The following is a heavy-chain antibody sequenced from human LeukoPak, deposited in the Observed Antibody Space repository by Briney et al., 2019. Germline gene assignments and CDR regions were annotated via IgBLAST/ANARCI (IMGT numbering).Heavy chain of an antibody. Sequence: GGSLRLSCAASGFTFDDYAMHWVRQAPGKGLEWVSGISWNSGSIGYADSVKGRFTISRDNAKNSLYLQMNSLRAEDTALYYCAKEGGYYTYYYGMDVWGQGTTVTVSS. J-gene: IGHJ6*02. CDR1: GFTFDDYA. D-gene: IGHD3-22*01. V-gene: IGHV3-9*01. CDR2: ISWNSGSI. CDR3: AKEGGYYTYYYGMDV.